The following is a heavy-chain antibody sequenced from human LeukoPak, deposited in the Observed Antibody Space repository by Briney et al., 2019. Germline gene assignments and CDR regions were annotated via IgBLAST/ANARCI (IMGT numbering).Heavy chain of an antibody. CDR3: ARDRGSNDPIDY. V-gene: IGHV3-23*01. Sequence: GGSLRLSCAASGFTFSSYAMRWVRQAPGKGLEWVSAIGSGSGGTTIYADSVKGRFTISRDNSKNTLYLQMDSLRAEDTAVYYCARDRGSNDPIDYWGQGTLVTVSS. D-gene: IGHD2-15*01. J-gene: IGHJ4*02. CDR2: IGSGSGGTT. CDR1: GFTFSSYA.